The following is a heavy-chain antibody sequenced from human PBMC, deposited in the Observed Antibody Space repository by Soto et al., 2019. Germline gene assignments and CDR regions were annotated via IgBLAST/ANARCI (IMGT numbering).Heavy chain of an antibody. Sequence: QLQLQESGSGLVKPSQTLSLTCAVSGGSISSGGYSWSWIRQPPGKGLEWIGDIYHSGSTYYNPSTKGRITKAVDTSNKHYSLTPSSVAATDTAVYDCARASGYCSGGSCPVGWFDPWGQGTLVTVSS. CDR1: GGSISSGGYS. CDR2: IYHSGST. D-gene: IGHD2-15*01. V-gene: IGHV4-30-2*01. CDR3: ARASGYCSGGSCPVGWFDP. J-gene: IGHJ5*02.